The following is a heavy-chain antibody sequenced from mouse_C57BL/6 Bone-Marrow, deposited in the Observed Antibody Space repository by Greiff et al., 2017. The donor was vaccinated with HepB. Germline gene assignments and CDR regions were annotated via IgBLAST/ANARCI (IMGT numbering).Heavy chain of an antibody. D-gene: IGHD1-1*01. Sequence: EVKLMESGGGLVKPGGSLKLSCAASGFTFSDYGMHWVRQAPEKGLEWVAYISSGSSTIYYADTVKGRFTISRDNAKNTLFLQMTSLRSEDTAMYYCARDGGSSLYYYAMDYWGQGTSVTVSS. J-gene: IGHJ4*01. CDR1: GFTFSDYG. V-gene: IGHV5-17*01. CDR3: ARDGGSSLYYYAMDY. CDR2: ISSGSSTI.